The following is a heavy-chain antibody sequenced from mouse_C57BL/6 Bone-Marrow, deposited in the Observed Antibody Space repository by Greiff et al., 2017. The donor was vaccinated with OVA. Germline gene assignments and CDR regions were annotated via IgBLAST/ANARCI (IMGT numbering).Heavy chain of an antibody. Sequence: EVHLAESGPGLAKPSQTLSLTCSVTGYSITSDYWNWIRQFPGNNLEYMGYISYSGSTYYNPSLKSRISITRDTSKNQYYLQLKSVTTEDTATYYCARRDGDWYFDVWGTGTTVTVSS. CDR2: ISYSGST. CDR3: ARRDGDWYFDV. CDR1: GYSITSDY. V-gene: IGHV3-8*01. D-gene: IGHD2-13*01. J-gene: IGHJ1*03.